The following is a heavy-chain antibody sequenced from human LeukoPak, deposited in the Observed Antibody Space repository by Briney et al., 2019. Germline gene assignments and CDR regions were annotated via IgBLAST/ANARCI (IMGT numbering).Heavy chain of an antibody. Sequence: PGGSLRLSCEPSGFTFSSYAMSWVRQAPGKGLEWVSAISGSGGSTYYADSVKGRFTISRDNSKNTLYLQMNSLRAEDTAVYYCAKDAPVNIVVVPAANSWGQGTLVTVSS. CDR2: ISGSGGST. CDR1: GFTFSSYA. V-gene: IGHV3-23*01. CDR3: AKDAPVNIVVVPAANS. J-gene: IGHJ4*02. D-gene: IGHD2-2*01.